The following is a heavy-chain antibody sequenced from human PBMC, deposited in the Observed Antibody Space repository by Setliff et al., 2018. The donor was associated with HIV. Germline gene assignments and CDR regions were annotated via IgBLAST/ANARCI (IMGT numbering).Heavy chain of an antibody. CDR2: IYYNGRT. V-gene: IGHV4-31*03. Sequence: SETLSLTCTVSRGSISSGGYYWSWIRQHPERGLEWIGYIYYNGRTYYSPSLRSRVIMSVDTSRNEFSLRLSSVTAADTAVYYCARDKGYYYMDVWGKGITVTVSS. CDR1: RGSISSGGYY. J-gene: IGHJ6*03. CDR3: ARDKGYYYMDV.